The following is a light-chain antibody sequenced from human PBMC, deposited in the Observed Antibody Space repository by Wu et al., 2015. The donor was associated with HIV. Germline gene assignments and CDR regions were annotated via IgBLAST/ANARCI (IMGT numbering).Light chain of an antibody. J-gene: IGKJ2*01. V-gene: IGKV3D-20*02. CDR3: QQRRYWPLYT. CDR1: QSVSSNY. Sequence: EIVLTQSPGTLSLSPGERATLSCRTSQSVSSNYLVWYQQKPGQAPRLLIYDASSRATGIPDRFSGSGSGTDFTLTISRLEPEDFAVYYCQQRRYWPLYTFGQGTKLEIK. CDR2: DAS.